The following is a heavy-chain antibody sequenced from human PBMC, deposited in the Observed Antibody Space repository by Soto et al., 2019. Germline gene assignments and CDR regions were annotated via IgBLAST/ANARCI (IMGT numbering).Heavy chain of an antibody. Sequence: SVKVSCKASGGTFSSYAISWVRQAPGQGLEWMGGIIPIFGTANYAQKFQGRVTITADESTSTAYMELSSLRSEDTAVYYCARGITMVRGATTKPYYYYGMDVWGQGTTVTVSS. CDR2: IIPIFGTA. V-gene: IGHV1-69*13. D-gene: IGHD3-10*01. CDR1: GGTFSSYA. J-gene: IGHJ6*02. CDR3: ARGITMVRGATTKPYYYYGMDV.